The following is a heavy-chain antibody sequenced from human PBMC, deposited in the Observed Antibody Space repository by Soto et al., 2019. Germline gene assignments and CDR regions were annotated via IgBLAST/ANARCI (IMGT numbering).Heavy chain of an antibody. CDR3: AAFAYYYDSSGYYPDAFDI. V-gene: IGHV1-58*01. CDR1: GFTFTSSA. D-gene: IGHD3-22*01. CDR2: IVVGSGNT. Sequence: QMQLVQSGPEVKKPGTSVKVSCKASGFTFTSSAVQWVRQARGQRLEWIGWIVVGSGNTNYAQKFQERVTITRDMSTSTAYMELSSLRSEDTAVYYCAAFAYYYDSSGYYPDAFDIWGQGTMVTVSS. J-gene: IGHJ3*02.